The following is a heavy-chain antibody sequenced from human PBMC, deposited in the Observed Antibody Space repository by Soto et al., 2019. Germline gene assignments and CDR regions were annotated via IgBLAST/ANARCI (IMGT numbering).Heavy chain of an antibody. J-gene: IGHJ6*02. CDR3: ARAGCDGGSCSTLVGRRYGTDV. D-gene: IGHD2-15*01. CDR1: GFTFSIYA. Sequence: QVQLVESGGGVVQPGRSQRLSWAASGFTFSIYAMYWVRQAPGQGLEWVAVISYDGNNKYYPDTGKGRFTSARDNAKNTAYLQRSSLGADDTPVYYCARAGCDGGSCSTLVGRRYGTDVWGQGTTVTVSS. CDR2: ISYDGNNK. V-gene: IGHV3-30-3*01.